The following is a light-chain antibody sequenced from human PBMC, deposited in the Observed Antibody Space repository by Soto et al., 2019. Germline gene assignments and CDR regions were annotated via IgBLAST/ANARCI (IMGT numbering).Light chain of an antibody. CDR1: QSLLHSNGYNY. CDR2: LGS. J-gene: IGKJ5*01. CDR3: MQALQTPLP. V-gene: IGKV2-28*01. Sequence: DIVMTQSPLSLPVTPGEPASISCRSSQSLLHSNGYNYLDWYLQKPGQSPQLLIYLGSNRASGVPDWFSGRGSGTDFTLKISRVEAEDVGVYYCMQALQTPLPFGQGTRLEIK.